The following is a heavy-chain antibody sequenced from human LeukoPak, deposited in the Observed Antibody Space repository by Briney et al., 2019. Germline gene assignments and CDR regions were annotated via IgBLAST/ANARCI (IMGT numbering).Heavy chain of an antibody. CDR2: ISGDGGSI. V-gene: IGHV3-43*02. J-gene: IGHJ4*02. CDR1: GFTFDDYA. Sequence: GGSLRLSCAASGFTFDDYAMHWVRQAPGKGLEWVSLISGDGGSIYYADSVKGRFTISRDNSKNSLYLQMNSLRTEDTALYYYAKMTGYWGQGTLVTVSS. CDR3: AKMTGY. D-gene: IGHD1-14*01.